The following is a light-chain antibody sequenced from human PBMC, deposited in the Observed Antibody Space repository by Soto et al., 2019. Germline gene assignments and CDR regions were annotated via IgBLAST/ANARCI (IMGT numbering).Light chain of an antibody. CDR2: GSS. J-gene: IGKJ2*01. Sequence: EVVLTQSPGTLSLSPGERATLSCRASQSVSNNYLAWYQQKPGQSPKLLIFGSSDRATGIPDMFSGSGSGTDFTHTISSLEPEDFAVYYCQQYGSAPPYTFGQGTKLEIK. CDR3: QQYGSAPPYT. CDR1: QSVSNNY. V-gene: IGKV3-20*01.